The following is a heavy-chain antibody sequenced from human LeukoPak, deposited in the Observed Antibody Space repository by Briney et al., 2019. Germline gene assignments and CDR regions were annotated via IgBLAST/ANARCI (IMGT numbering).Heavy chain of an antibody. CDR2: TWNSRVK. D-gene: IGHD3-3*01. J-gene: IGHJ4*02. CDR3: AKAYRITIFGVAIIPIDY. Sequence: GGSLRLSCAASGFTVSSNYMSWVRQAPGKGLEWVSGITWNSRVKTYTPSVKGRFTISRDNSKNTLYLQMSSLRAADTAVYYCAKAYRITIFGVAIIPIDYWGQGTLVTVSS. CDR1: GFTVSSNY. V-gene: IGHV3-66*02.